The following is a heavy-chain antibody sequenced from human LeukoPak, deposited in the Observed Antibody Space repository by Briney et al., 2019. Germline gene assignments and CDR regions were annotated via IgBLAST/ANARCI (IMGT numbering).Heavy chain of an antibody. V-gene: IGHV3-9*03. D-gene: IGHD3-22*01. CDR3: AKGTMIVVAVGDYFDY. CDR1: GFTLDDYA. CDR2: ISWNSVNI. J-gene: IGHJ4*02. Sequence: PGRSLRLSCAASGFTLDDYAMHWVRQAPGKGLEWVSGISWNSVNIGYAASMKGRFTISRDNAKNSLYLQMNSLRAEDMALYYCAKGTMIVVAVGDYFDYWGQGTLVTVSS.